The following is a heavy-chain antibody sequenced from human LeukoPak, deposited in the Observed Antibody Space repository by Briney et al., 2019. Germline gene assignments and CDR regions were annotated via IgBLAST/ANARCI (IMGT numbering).Heavy chain of an antibody. CDR3: ARRPQYGDYVFDY. CDR2: ISYDGSNK. J-gene: IGHJ4*02. D-gene: IGHD4-17*01. CDR1: GFTFSSYA. Sequence: GGSLRLSCAASGFTFSSYAMHWVRQAPGKGLEWVAVISYDGSNKYYADSVKGRFTISRGNAKNSLYLQMNSLRDEDTAVYYCARRPQYGDYVFDYWGQGTLVTVSS. V-gene: IGHV3-30-3*01.